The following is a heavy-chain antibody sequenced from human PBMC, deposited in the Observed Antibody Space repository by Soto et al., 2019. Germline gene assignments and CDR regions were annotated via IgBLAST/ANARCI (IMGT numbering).Heavy chain of an antibody. CDR3: ARTTVVSGTPDFDY. V-gene: IGHV3-30*03. CDR2: TSYDGSNE. D-gene: IGHD4-4*01. CDR1: GFTFSSYG. Sequence: GGSLRLSCAASGFTFSSYGMHWVRQAPGKGLEWVAVTSYDGSNENYAESVKGRFTISRDNSKNTVYLQMNSVRAEDTAVYFCARTTVVSGTPDFDYWGQGTLVTVSS. J-gene: IGHJ4*02.